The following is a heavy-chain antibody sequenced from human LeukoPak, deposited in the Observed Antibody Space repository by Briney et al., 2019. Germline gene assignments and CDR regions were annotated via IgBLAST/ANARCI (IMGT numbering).Heavy chain of an antibody. CDR3: ANNGYCSGGSCYALDY. CDR2: IWYEGSNK. V-gene: IGHV3-33*06. Sequence: GGSLRLSCAASGFTFSSYGMHWVRQAPGKGLEWVAVIWYEGSNKYYADSVKGRFTISRDNSKNTLYLQMNSLRAEDTAVYYCANNGYCSGGSCYALDYWGQGTLVTVSS. CDR1: GFTFSSYG. D-gene: IGHD2-15*01. J-gene: IGHJ4*02.